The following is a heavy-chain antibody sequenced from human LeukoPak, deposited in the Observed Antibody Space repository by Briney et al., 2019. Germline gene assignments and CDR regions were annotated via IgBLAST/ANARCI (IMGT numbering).Heavy chain of an antibody. CDR1: GDSVSSNSTA. V-gene: IGHV6-1*01. J-gene: IGHJ5*02. D-gene: IGHD2-15*01. Sequence: SQTLSLTCAISGDSVSSNSTAWNWIRQSPSRGLEWLGRTYYRSKWYNDYAVSVKSRITINPDTSKNQFSLQLNSVTPEDMAVYYCAREVYCSGGSCYNWFDPWGQGTLVTVSS. CDR3: AREVYCSGGSCYNWFDP. CDR2: TYYRSKWYN.